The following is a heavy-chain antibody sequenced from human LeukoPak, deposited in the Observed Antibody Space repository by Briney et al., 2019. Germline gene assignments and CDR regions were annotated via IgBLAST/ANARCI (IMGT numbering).Heavy chain of an antibody. CDR3: ASGYLPFDY. CDR1: GFTFSSYA. Sequence: GGSLRLSCAASGFTFSSYAMSWVRQAPGKGLEWVSVIYSGGSTYYADSVKGRFTISSDNSKTTLYLQMNTLRAEDTAVYYCASGYLPFDYWGQGTLVTVSS. J-gene: IGHJ4*02. D-gene: IGHD5-18*01. CDR2: IYSGGST. V-gene: IGHV3-53*01.